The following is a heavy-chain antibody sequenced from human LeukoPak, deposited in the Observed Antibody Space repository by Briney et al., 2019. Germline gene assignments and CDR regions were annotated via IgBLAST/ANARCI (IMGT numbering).Heavy chain of an antibody. D-gene: IGHD3-9*01. V-gene: IGHV3-30-3*01. Sequence: PGGSLRLSCAASGFTFSSYAMHWVRQAPGKGLEWVAVISYDGSNKYYADSVKGRFTISRDNSKNTLYLQMNSLRAEDTAVYYCANSDILTGYPVYFDYWGQRTLVTVSS. CDR2: ISYDGSNK. CDR1: GFTFSSYA. J-gene: IGHJ4*02. CDR3: ANSDILTGYPVYFDY.